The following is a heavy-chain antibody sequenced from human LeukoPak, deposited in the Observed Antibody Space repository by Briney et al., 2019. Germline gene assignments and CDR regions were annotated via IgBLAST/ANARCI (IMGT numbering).Heavy chain of an antibody. Sequence: GGSLRLSSAASGFTFRDYYISGIRQAPGKGLEWVSYISSRSSHTNYADSVKGRFTISRDNAKNSLYLQMNSLRAEDTAVYYCARFSSGWYYLDYWGQGTLVTVSS. CDR2: ISSRSSHT. J-gene: IGHJ4*02. D-gene: IGHD6-19*01. V-gene: IGHV3-11*03. CDR1: GFTFRDYY. CDR3: ARFSSGWYYLDY.